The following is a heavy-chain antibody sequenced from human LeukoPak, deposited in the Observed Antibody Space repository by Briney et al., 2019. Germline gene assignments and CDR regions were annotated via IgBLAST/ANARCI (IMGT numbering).Heavy chain of an antibody. J-gene: IGHJ4*02. V-gene: IGHV1-46*01. CDR3: ARLAAPGTSSDY. Sequence: ASVKVSCKASVYTFFTAYHMHWVRQAPGQGLEWMGVINPRGGATTYAHKFQGRVTMTTDTSTSTVYMQLSSLSSEDTAVYYCARLAAPGTSSDYWGQGTLVTVSS. CDR2: INPRGGAT. CDR1: VYTFFTAYH. D-gene: IGHD6-13*01.